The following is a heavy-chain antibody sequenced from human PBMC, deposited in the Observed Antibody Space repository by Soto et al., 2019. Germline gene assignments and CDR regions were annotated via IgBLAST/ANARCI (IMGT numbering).Heavy chain of an antibody. J-gene: IGHJ4*02. CDR1: GFIFSSYA. CDR2: ISGSGGST. CDR3: ARAVYDSSGYYLNY. Sequence: GGSLRLSCAASGFIFSSYAMSWVRQAPGRGLEWVSAISGSGGSTYYADSVKGRFTISRDNSKNTLYLQMNSLRAEDTAVYYCARAVYDSSGYYLNYWGQGTLVTVSS. V-gene: IGHV3-23*01. D-gene: IGHD3-22*01.